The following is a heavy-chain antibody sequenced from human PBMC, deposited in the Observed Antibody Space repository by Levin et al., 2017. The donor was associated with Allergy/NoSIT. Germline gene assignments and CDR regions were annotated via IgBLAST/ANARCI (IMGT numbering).Heavy chain of an antibody. CDR2: VYSSATT. CDR1: GGSVSSGSSY. D-gene: IGHD5-12*01. V-gene: IGHV4-61*01. J-gene: IGHJ4*02. Sequence: PSETLSLTCSVSGGSVSSGSSYWTWVRQPPGKGLEWLGFVYSSATTNYNPSLKSRVTIAVDSSKNQFSLKMTSVTAADTAMYFCARGSYSGYDIWYYLDYWGQGTLVTVSS. CDR3: ARGSYSGYDIWYYLDY.